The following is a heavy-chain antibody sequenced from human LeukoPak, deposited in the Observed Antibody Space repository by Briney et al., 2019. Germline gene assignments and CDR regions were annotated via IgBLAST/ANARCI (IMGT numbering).Heavy chain of an antibody. CDR3: ARGVVEFDY. J-gene: IGHJ4*02. Sequence: GASVKVSCKASGYTFTSYDINWVRQATGQGLEWMGWINPNSGGTNYAQKFQGRVTMTRDTSISTAYMELSRLRSDDTAVYYCARGVVEFDYWGQGTLVTVSS. CDR2: INPNSGGT. V-gene: IGHV1-2*02. D-gene: IGHD2-2*01. CDR1: GYTFTSYD.